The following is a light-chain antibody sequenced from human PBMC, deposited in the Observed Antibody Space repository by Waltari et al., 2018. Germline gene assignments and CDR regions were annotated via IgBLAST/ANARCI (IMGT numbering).Light chain of an antibody. V-gene: IGLV1-44*01. J-gene: IGLJ1*01. CDR3: ASWDDRLDAYV. CDR1: SSNVGSKP. Sequence: QSVLTQPPSASGTPGQRFTISCSASSSNVGSKPVTWYHQPPGPAPHLLIFNDAARPSGVPDRFSGSRSATSASLAISGLQSDDESTYYCASWDDRLDAYVFGTGTWVTVL. CDR2: NDA.